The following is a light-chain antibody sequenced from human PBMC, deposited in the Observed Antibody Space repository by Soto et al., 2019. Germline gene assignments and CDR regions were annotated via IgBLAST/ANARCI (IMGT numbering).Light chain of an antibody. J-gene: IGLJ3*02. V-gene: IGLV2-23*02. Sequence: QSALTQPASVSGSPGQSITISCTGTSSDVGNYNLVSWYLQHPGKAPKLMIYEVSKRPSGVSNRFSGSKSGNTASLTISGLQAEDEADYYCCSHARSTTWVFGGGTKVTVL. CDR2: EVS. CDR1: SSDVGNYNL. CDR3: CSHARSTTWV.